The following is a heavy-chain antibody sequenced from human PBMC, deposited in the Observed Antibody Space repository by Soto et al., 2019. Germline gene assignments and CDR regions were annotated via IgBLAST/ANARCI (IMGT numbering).Heavy chain of an antibody. CDR3: AREAGYDYGFDS. D-gene: IGHD5-12*01. CDR1: GYSLPNYY. CDR2: LNPETGST. Sequence: QVQLVQSGAEVKMPGASVKVSCQASGYSLPNYYMNWVRQASGQGLEWMGWLNPETGSTKVAQEFQGRVTMTRDRSTSTAYLELSSLRSDDTAVYYCAREAGYDYGFDSWGQGTQVTVSS. J-gene: IGHJ4*02. V-gene: IGHV1-2*02.